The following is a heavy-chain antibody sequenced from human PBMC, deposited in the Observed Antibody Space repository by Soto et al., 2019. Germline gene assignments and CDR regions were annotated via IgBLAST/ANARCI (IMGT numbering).Heavy chain of an antibody. CDR3: ARGYTLFHY. D-gene: IGHD5-18*01. CDR1: GGSISSSSYY. CDR2: IYYSGST. V-gene: IGHV4-39*01. Sequence: SETLSLTCTVSGGSISSSSYYWGWIRQPPGKGLEWIGSIYYSGSTYYNPSLKSRVTISVDTSKNQFSLKLSSVTAADTAVYYCARGYTLFHYWGQGTLVTVS. J-gene: IGHJ4*02.